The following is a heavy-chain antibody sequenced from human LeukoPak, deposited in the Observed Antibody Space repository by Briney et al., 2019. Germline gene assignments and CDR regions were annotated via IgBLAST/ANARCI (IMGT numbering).Heavy chain of an antibody. CDR1: GFTFSNYL. Sequence: GGSLRLSCVASGFTFSNYLMNWVRQAPGKGLEWVSGISHSGSSIYYADSVKGRFTISRDNSKNTLYLQMDRLRAEDTAVYYCAMALVYWGQGTLVTVSS. CDR3: AMALVY. J-gene: IGHJ4*02. V-gene: IGHV3-23*01. CDR2: ISHSGSSI.